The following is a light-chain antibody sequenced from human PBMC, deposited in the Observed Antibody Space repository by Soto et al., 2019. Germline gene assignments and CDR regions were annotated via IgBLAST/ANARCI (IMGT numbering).Light chain of an antibody. J-gene: IGKJ2*01. V-gene: IGKV1-39*01. Sequence: DIQMTQSPSSLSASVGDRVTITCRASQSISSYLNWYQQKPGKAPKLLIYAASSLQSGVPSRFSGSGSGTDFTLTINSLQPEDFATYYCQQSYSTVGTFGQGTKLEIK. CDR3: QQSYSTVGT. CDR1: QSISSY. CDR2: AAS.